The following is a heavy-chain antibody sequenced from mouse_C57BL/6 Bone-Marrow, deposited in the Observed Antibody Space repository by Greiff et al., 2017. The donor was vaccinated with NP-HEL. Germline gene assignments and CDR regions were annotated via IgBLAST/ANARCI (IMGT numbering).Heavy chain of an antibody. J-gene: IGHJ3*01. D-gene: IGHD4-1*01. CDR1: GFTFSSYG. Sequence: EVKLVESGGDLVKPGGSLKLSCAASGFTFSSYGMSWVRQTPDKRLEWVATISSGGSYPYYPDSVKGRFTISSDNATHTRYMQMSSLKSEDTAMYYCARPQTGPWLAYWGQGTLVTVSA. CDR2: ISSGGSYP. CDR3: ARPQTGPWLAY. V-gene: IGHV5-6*01.